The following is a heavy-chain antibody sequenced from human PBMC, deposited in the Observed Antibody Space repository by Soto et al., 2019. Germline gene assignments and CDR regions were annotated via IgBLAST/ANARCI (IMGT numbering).Heavy chain of an antibody. CDR3: ARDQKYYDFWSGYSRPLYYGMDV. Sequence: GGSLRLSCAGSGFTFSTYSMNWVRQAPGKGLEWVSSISSSSSYIYYADSVKGRFTISRDNAKNSLYLQMNSLRAEDTAVYYCARDQKYYDFWSGYSRPLYYGMDVWGQGTTVTVSS. J-gene: IGHJ6*02. V-gene: IGHV3-21*01. CDR2: ISSSSSYI. CDR1: GFTFSTYS. D-gene: IGHD3-3*01.